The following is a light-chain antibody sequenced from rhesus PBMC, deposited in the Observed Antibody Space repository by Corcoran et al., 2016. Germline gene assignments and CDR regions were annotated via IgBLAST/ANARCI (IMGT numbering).Light chain of an antibody. CDR2: YDT. CDR3: QVWDIVSDGV. J-gene: IGLJ2*01. CDR1: NIGNKY. Sequence: YDLTQAASLSVSPGQTARITCGGDNIGNKYVHWYQQRPPQAPVLVIYYDTKRPSGIPERFSGSKSGNTATLTISGVEAGDEADYYCQVWDIVSDGVFGGGTRLTVL. V-gene: IGLV3-36*02.